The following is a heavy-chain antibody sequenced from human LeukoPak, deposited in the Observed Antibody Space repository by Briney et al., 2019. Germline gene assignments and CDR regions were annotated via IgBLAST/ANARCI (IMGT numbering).Heavy chain of an antibody. CDR1: GYTITNNY. V-gene: IGHV1-46*01. Sequence: GASVKVSCKASGYTITNNYMHWVRQAPGQGLEWMGVINPSGTGTSYAQKFQGRITMSRDTSTSTVYMELSSLRSEDTAVYYCARDPYYDSSGYDAFDIWGQGTMVTVSS. CDR2: INPSGTGT. D-gene: IGHD3-22*01. J-gene: IGHJ3*02. CDR3: ARDPYYDSSGYDAFDI.